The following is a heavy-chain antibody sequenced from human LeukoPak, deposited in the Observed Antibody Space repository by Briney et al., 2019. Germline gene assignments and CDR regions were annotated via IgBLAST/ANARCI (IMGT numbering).Heavy chain of an antibody. Sequence: GGSLRLSCAASGFTFSSYWMSWVRQAPGKGLEWVANIKQDGSEKYYVDSVKGRFTISRDNAKNSLYLQMNSLRAEDTAVYYCVRYSSGWYFDLDYWGQGILVTVSS. CDR3: VRYSSGWYFDLDY. CDR1: GFTFSSYW. J-gene: IGHJ4*02. CDR2: IKQDGSEK. V-gene: IGHV3-7*01. D-gene: IGHD6-19*01.